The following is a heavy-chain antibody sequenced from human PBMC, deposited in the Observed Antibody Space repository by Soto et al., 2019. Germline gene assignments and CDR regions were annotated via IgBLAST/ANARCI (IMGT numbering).Heavy chain of an antibody. CDR3: ARTSYDSSGTAADP. CDR1: GGSISSGGYY. CDR2: IYYSGST. J-gene: IGHJ5*02. Sequence: SETLSLTCTVPGGSISSGGYYWSWIRQHPGKGLEWIGYIYYSGSTYYNPSLKSRVTISVDTSKNQFSLKLSSVTAADTAVYYCARTSYDSSGTAADPWGQGTLVTVSS. D-gene: IGHD3-22*01. V-gene: IGHV4-31*03.